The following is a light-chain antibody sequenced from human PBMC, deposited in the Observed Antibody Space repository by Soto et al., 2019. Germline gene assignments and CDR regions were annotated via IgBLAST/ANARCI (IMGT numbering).Light chain of an antibody. Sequence: DIQMTQSPSSLSASVGDRVTITCRASEDIKTSVAWFQQKPGQAPESLIFAASLLQDGVPPKFSGRGSGTRFTLTISSLQPDDFATYYCQQYDSSPLTFGQGTRLEIE. CDR1: EDIKTS. J-gene: IGKJ5*01. CDR3: QQYDSSPLT. V-gene: IGKV1-16*02. CDR2: AAS.